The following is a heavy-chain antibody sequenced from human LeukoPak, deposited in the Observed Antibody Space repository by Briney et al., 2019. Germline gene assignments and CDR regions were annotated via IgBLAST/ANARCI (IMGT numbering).Heavy chain of an antibody. V-gene: IGHV4-34*01. J-gene: IGHJ5*02. CDR1: GGSFSGYY. CDR2: INHSGST. Sequence: PWETLSLTCAVYGGSFSGYYWSWIRQPPGKGLEWIVEINHSGSTNYNPSLKSRVTISVDTSKNQFSLKLSSVTVADTAVYYCARLRNIVVVPAASPGSWGQGTMVTVSS. D-gene: IGHD2-2*01. CDR3: ARLRNIVVVPAASPGS.